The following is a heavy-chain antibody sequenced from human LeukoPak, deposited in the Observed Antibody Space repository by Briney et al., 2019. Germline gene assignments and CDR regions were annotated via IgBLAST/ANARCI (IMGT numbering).Heavy chain of an antibody. CDR1: GFTVSSNY. D-gene: IGHD3-9*01. V-gene: IGHV3-66*01. Sequence: GGSLRLSCAASGFTVSSNYMSWVRQAPGKGLEWVSVIYSGGSTYYADSVKGRFTISRDNSKNTLYLQMNSLRAEDTAVYYCARTKNRPYYDILTGPEGYFDYWGQGTLVTVSS. CDR2: IYSGGST. J-gene: IGHJ4*02. CDR3: ARTKNRPYYDILTGPEGYFDY.